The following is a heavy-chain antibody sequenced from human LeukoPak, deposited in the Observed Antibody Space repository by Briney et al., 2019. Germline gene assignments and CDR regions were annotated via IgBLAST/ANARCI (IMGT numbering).Heavy chain of an antibody. Sequence: GGSLRLSCAASGFTFSNAWMSWVRQAPGKGLEWVGRIKSKTDGGTTDYAAPVKGRFTISRDDSKNTLYLQMNSLKTEDTAVYYCTTSIVGRSGSQLQDWGQGTLVTVSS. J-gene: IGHJ4*02. V-gene: IGHV3-15*01. D-gene: IGHD1-26*01. CDR2: IKSKTDGGTT. CDR1: GFTFSNAW. CDR3: TTSIVGRSGSQLQD.